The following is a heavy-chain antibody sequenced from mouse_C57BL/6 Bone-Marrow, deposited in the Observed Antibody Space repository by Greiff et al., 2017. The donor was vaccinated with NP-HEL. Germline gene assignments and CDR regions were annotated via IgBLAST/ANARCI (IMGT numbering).Heavy chain of an antibody. V-gene: IGHV1-64*01. D-gene: IGHD4-1*01. CDR2: IHPNSGST. CDR1: GYTFTSYW. J-gene: IGHJ2*01. CDR3: ARKKLGLDYFDY. Sequence: VQLQESGAELVKPGASVKLSCKASGYTFTSYWMHWVKQRPGQGLEWIGMIHPNSGSTNYNEKFKSKATLTVDKSSSTAYMQLSSLTSEDSAVYYCARKKLGLDYFDYWGQGTTLTVSS.